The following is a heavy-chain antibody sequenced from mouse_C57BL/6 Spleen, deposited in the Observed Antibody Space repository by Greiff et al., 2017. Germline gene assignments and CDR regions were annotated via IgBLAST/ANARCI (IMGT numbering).Heavy chain of an antibody. CDR3: ARYGNAYAMDY. CDR1: GYTFTSYW. CDR2: IDPSDSET. Sequence: VKLQQPGAELVRPGSSVKLSCKASGYTFTSYWMHWVKQRPIQGLEWIGNIDPSDSETHYNQKFKDKATLTVDKSSSTAYMQLSSLTSEDSAVYYCARYGNAYAMDYWGQGTSVTVSS. D-gene: IGHD1-1*01. J-gene: IGHJ4*01. V-gene: IGHV1-52*01.